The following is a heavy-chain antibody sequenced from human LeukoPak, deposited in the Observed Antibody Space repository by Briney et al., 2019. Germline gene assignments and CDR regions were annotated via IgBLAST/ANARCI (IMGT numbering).Heavy chain of an antibody. Sequence: GGSLRLSYAASGFTFSDSWMSWVRQAPGKGLEWVANMNQDGSAKGYVDSVKGRFTISRDNARNSLYLQMSSLRPEDTAVYYCATYTHWVAGDVWGQGTTVTVSS. CDR1: GFTFSDSW. D-gene: IGHD3-16*01. V-gene: IGHV3-7*01. CDR3: ATYTHWVAGDV. J-gene: IGHJ6*02. CDR2: MNQDGSAK.